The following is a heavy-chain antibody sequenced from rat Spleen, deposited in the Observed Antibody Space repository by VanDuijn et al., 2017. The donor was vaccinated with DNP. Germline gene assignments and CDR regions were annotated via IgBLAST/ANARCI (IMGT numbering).Heavy chain of an antibody. CDR2: IINTGGNT. CDR3: TRQLGLDY. D-gene: IGHD5-1*01. Sequence: EVQLVESGGGPVQPGRSLKLSCVASGFIFSNYWMTWIRQAPGKGLEWIASIINTGGNTYYPDSVKGRFTISRDNAKNSLYLQMNSLRSEDTATYFCTRQLGLDYWGQGVMVTVSS. V-gene: IGHV5-31*01. J-gene: IGHJ2*01. CDR1: GFIFSNYW.